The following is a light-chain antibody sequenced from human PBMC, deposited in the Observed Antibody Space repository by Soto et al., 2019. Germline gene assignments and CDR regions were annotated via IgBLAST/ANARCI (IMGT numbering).Light chain of an antibody. V-gene: IGLV1-40*01. J-gene: IGLJ1*01. Sequence: QSVVTQPPSVSGAPGQRVTISCTGTSSNIGAGYDVHWYQHLPGTAPKLLIYGNTIRPSGVPDRFSGSKSGTSASLAITGLHAEDEADYYCQSYDRSLRGYVFGTGTKVTVL. CDR3: QSYDRSLRGYV. CDR1: SSNIGAGYD. CDR2: GNT.